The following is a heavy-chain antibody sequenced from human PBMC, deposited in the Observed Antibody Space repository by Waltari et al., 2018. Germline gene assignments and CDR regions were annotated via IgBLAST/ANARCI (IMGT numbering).Heavy chain of an antibody. J-gene: IGHJ2*01. CDR2: IKQDGSEK. Sequence: EVQLVESGGGLVQPGGSLRLSCAASGFTFSSYWMSWVRQAPGKGLEWVANIKQDGSEKFYGDSVKGRFNISRDNAKNSLFLEMDRLRAEDTAVYYCAGDLVPNSYYDFWSGYYGGYFDLWGRGTLVTVSS. CDR1: GFTFSSYW. CDR3: AGDLVPNSYYDFWSGYYGGYFDL. D-gene: IGHD3-3*01. V-gene: IGHV3-7*01.